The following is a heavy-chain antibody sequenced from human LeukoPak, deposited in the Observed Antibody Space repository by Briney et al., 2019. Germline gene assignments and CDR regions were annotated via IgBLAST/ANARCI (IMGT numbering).Heavy chain of an antibody. Sequence: GESLKISCKGSRYSFTSYWIGWVRQMPGKGLVWMGIIYPGDSDTRYSPSFQGQVTISADKSISTAYLQWSSLKASDTAMYYCARPIGSGGDAFDIWGQGTMVTVSS. CDR3: ARPIGSGGDAFDI. CDR2: IYPGDSDT. CDR1: RYSFTSYW. J-gene: IGHJ3*02. D-gene: IGHD2-15*01. V-gene: IGHV5-51*01.